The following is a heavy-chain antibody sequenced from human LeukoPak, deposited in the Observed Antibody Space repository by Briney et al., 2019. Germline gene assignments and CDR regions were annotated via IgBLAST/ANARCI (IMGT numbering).Heavy chain of an antibody. J-gene: IGHJ4*02. CDR1: GFTFRSYG. CDR3: AKDGDGYYGSGSYPEY. V-gene: IGHV3-30*02. Sequence: GGSLRLSCAASGFTFRSYGMHWVRQAPGKGLVWVAFIRYDGSNKYYTDSVKGRFTISRDNSNNTLYLQMNSLRAEDTAVYYCAKDGDGYYGSGSYPEYWGQGTLVTVSS. CDR2: IRYDGSNK. D-gene: IGHD3-10*01.